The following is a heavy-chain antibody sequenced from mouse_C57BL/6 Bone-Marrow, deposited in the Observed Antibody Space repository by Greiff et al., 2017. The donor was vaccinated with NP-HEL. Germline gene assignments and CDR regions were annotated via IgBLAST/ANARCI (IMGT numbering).Heavy chain of an antibody. V-gene: IGHV1-26*01. Sequence: VQLQQSGPELVKPGASVKISCKASGYTFTDYYMNWVKQSHGKSLEWIGDINPNNGGTSYNQKFKGKATLTVDKSSSTAYMELRSLTSEDSAVYYCARREGIYYGYGRWGTGTTVTVSS. CDR1: GYTFTDYY. CDR2: INPNNGGT. D-gene: IGHD2-2*01. CDR3: ARREGIYYGYGR. J-gene: IGHJ1*03.